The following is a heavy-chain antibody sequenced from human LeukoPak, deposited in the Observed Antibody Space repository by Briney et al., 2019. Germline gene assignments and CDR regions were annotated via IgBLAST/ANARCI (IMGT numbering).Heavy chain of an antibody. D-gene: IGHD3-10*01. J-gene: IGHJ4*02. V-gene: IGHV3-74*01. CDR3: ARGGVGEDY. CDR1: GFTFSRYW. Sequence: PGGSLRLSCAASGFTFSRYWMHWVRQAPGKGLVWVSFIRSDGSTTYADSVRGRFTISRDNAKNTLYLQMNSLRAEDTAVYYCARGGVGEDYWGQGTLVTVSS. CDR2: IRSDGSTT.